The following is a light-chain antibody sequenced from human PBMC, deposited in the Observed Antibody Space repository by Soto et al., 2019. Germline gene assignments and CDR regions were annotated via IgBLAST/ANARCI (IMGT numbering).Light chain of an antibody. J-gene: IGKJ4*01. CDR1: QSVSSN. CDR3: QQRSNWPLT. CDR2: DAS. V-gene: IGKV3-11*01. Sequence: EIVMTQSPASLSVSPGERATLSCRASQSVSSNLAWYQQKPGQAPRLLIYDASNRATGIPARFSGSGSGTDFTLTISSLGPEDFAVYYCQQRSNWPLTFGGGTKVEIK.